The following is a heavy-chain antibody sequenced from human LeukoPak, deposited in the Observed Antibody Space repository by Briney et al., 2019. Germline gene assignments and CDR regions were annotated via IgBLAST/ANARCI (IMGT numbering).Heavy chain of an antibody. CDR2: IYHSGST. CDR1: GGSISSSSYY. Sequence: PSETLSLTRTVSGGSISSSSYYWGWIRQPPGKGLEWIGSIYHSGSTNYNPSLKSRVTILVDTSKNQFSLKLSSVTAADTAVYYCARRSAYSTSSGFFWGQGDLVIVTS. J-gene: IGHJ4*02. V-gene: IGHV4-39*07. CDR3: ARRSAYSTSSGFF. D-gene: IGHD6-6*01.